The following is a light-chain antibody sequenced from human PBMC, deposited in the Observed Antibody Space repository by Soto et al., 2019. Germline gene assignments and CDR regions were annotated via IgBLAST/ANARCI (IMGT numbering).Light chain of an antibody. Sequence: DIQMTQSPSSLTASVGDTVTITCRASQGIIDYLAWYQQRPGKAPKLLMYAASTLHTGVPSRFSGSGAGTEFTLTISNLQPEDVASYYCQKYETAPQTFGQGTRVEI. J-gene: IGKJ1*01. V-gene: IGKV1-27*01. CDR2: AAS. CDR1: QGIIDY. CDR3: QKYETAPQT.